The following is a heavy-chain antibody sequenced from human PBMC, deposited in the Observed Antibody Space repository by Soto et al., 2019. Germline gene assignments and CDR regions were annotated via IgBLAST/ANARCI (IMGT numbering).Heavy chain of an antibody. V-gene: IGHV3-23*01. D-gene: IGHD2-2*01. Sequence: GGSLRLSCAASGFTFSSYAMSWVRQAPGKGLEWVSAISGSGGSTYYADSVKGRFTISRDNSKNTLYLQMNSLRAEDTAVYYCALVSRKYCRSTSYYTNWFDPWGQGTLVTGSS. CDR2: ISGSGGST. CDR1: GFTFSSYA. CDR3: ALVSRKYCRSTSYYTNWFDP. J-gene: IGHJ5*02.